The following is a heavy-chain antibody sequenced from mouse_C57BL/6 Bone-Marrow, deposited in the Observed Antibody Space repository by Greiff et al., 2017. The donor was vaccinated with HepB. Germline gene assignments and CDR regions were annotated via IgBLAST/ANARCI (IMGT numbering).Heavy chain of an antibody. J-gene: IGHJ1*03. CDR1: GYTFTEYT. CDR3: ARHEAINWYFDV. CDR2: FYPGSGSI. V-gene: IGHV1-62-2*01. Sequence: VKLMESGAELVKPGASVKLSCKASGYTFTEYTIHWVKQRSGQGLEWIGWFYPGSGSIKYNEKFKDKATLTADKSSSTVYMELSGLTSEDSAVYFCARHEAINWYFDVWGTGTTVTVSS.